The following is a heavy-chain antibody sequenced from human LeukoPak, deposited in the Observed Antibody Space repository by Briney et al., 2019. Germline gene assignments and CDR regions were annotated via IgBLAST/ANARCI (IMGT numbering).Heavy chain of an antibody. D-gene: IGHD2-15*01. CDR1: GGSISSGGYS. CDR3: AREEGYCSGGSCHNWFDP. Sequence: SQTLSLTCAVSGGSISSGGYSWSWIRQPPGKGLEWIGYIYHSGSTYYNPSLKSRVTISVDRSKNQFSLKLSSVTAADTAVYYCAREEGYCSGGSCHNWFDPWGQGTLVTVSS. J-gene: IGHJ5*02. CDR2: IYHSGST. V-gene: IGHV4-30-2*01.